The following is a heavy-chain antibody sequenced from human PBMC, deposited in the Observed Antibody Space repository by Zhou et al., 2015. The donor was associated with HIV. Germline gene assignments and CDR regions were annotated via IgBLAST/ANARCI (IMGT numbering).Heavy chain of an antibody. CDR1: GLTLHGYA. J-gene: IGHJ6*02. Sequence: EVQLVESGGGLVQPGRSLRLSCVGSGLTLHGYAMHWVRQAPGRGLEWVSGISWNGGRTGYADSVKGRFTISRDDAKNSLYLQMNSLRPEDTALYYCAKDVSTGYQYGLDVWGQGTTVTVSS. V-gene: IGHV3-9*01. D-gene: IGHD2-2*01. CDR3: AKDVSTGYQYGLDV. CDR2: ISWNGGRT.